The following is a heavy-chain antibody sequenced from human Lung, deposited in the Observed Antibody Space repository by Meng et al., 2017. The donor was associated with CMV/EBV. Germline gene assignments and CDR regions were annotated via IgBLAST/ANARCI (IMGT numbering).Heavy chain of an antibody. CDR3: VADSITSPNLDF. Sequence: EVQLVESGGGLVQPGGXXXLSCAASGYSVSGKYMSWVRQAPGKGLEWISIIFLDGKTYYVDSVRGRFVISRDNSKNIMDLQMNSLRVEDTAVYYCVADSITSPNLDFWGRGTLVTVSS. J-gene: IGHJ4*02. CDR1: GYSVSGKY. CDR2: IFLDGKT. V-gene: IGHV3-66*01. D-gene: IGHD2-21*01.